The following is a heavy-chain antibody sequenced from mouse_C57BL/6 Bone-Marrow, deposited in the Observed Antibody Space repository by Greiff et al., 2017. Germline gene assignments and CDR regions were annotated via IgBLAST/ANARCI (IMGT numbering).Heavy chain of an antibody. CDR1: GYTFTSYD. V-gene: IGHV1-85*01. J-gene: IGHJ2*01. CDR2: LYPRDGST. Sequence: VKLQESGPELVKPGASVKLSCKASGYTFTSYDINWVKQRPGQGLEWIGWLYPRDGSTKYNEKFKGKATLTVDTSSSTAYMELHSLTSEDSAVYFCARVYGSSLTGDDWGQGTTLTVSS. CDR3: ARVYGSSLTGDD. D-gene: IGHD1-1*01.